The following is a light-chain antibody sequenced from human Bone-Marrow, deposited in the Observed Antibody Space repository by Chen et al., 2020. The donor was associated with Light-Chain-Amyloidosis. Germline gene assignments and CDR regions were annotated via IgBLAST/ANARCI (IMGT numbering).Light chain of an antibody. Sequence: QSVLPQPPSSSGSPVHRFPITCSGRSPNIGSNTVTWYQHLPGTTPTLVIFSSDQRPSGVPDRFSGSRSGTSASLVISGLQSEDEADYYCATWDGSLKGYVFGTGTKVTVL. J-gene: IGLJ1*01. CDR3: ATWDGSLKGYV. CDR2: SSD. V-gene: IGLV1-44*01. CDR1: SPNIGSNT.